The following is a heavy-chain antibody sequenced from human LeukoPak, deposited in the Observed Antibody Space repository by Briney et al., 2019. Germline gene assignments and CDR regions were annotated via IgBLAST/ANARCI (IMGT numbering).Heavy chain of an antibody. CDR3: AKDLSTVVVIAIGAFDI. V-gene: IGHV3-30*02. CDR1: GFAFSRYG. D-gene: IGHD2-21*01. J-gene: IGHJ3*02. Sequence: GGSLRLSCAASGFAFSRYGIHWVRQAPGKGLEWVAFIPYDGSNKFYADSVKGRFTISRDNSKNTLYLQMNSLRAEDTAVYYCAKDLSTVVVIAIGAFDIWGQGTMVTVSS. CDR2: IPYDGSNK.